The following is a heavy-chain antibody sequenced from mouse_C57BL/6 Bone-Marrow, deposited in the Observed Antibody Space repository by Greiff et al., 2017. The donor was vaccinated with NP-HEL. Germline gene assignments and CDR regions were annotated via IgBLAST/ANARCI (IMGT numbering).Heavy chain of an antibody. CDR3: ARGYGSYEGVFWYFDV. D-gene: IGHD2-10*02. CDR1: GYSFTSYY. Sequence: VQLQQSGPELVKPGASVKISCKASGYSFTSYYIHWVKQRPGQGLEWIGWIYPGSGNTKYNEKFKGKATLTADTSSSTAYMQLSSLTSEDSAVYYCARGYGSYEGVFWYFDVWGTGTTVTVSS. CDR2: IYPGSGNT. J-gene: IGHJ1*03. V-gene: IGHV1-66*01.